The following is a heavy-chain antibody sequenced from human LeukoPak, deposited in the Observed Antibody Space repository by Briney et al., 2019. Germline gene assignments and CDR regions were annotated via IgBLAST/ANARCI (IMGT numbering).Heavy chain of an antibody. V-gene: IGHV4-59*08. Sequence: SQTLSPTCTVSGGSISSYYWSWIRQPPGKGLEWIGYIYSIGRTNYNPSLKSRVTISVDTSKNQFSLKLISVTAAGTAVYYCARLRRDFWSGYSTPFHYWGQGTLVTVSS. CDR1: GGSISSYY. CDR3: ARLRRDFWSGYSTPFHY. CDR2: IYSIGRT. D-gene: IGHD3-3*01. J-gene: IGHJ4*02.